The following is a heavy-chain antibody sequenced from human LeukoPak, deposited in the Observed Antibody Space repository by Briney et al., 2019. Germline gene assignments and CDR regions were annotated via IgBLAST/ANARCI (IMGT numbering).Heavy chain of an antibody. CDR2: ITISGVST. J-gene: IGHJ4*02. V-gene: IGHV3-23*01. D-gene: IGHD6-13*01. CDR3: AASLATPGRGRGY. Sequence: QPGGSLRLSCAASGFTFTSCGMNWVRQAPGKGLEWVSSITISGVSTHYADSVKGRFTISRDNSKNTLYLQMNSLRAEDTAVYFCAASLATPGRGRGYWGQGTLVTVSS. CDR1: GFTFTSCG.